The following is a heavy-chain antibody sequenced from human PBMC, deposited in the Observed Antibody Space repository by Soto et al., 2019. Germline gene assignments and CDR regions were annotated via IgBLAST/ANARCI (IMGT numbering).Heavy chain of an antibody. D-gene: IGHD5-12*01. CDR2: ISGSAGT. V-gene: IGHV3-23*01. CDR3: ARLYLAATITSLDY. CDR1: GFTFRTYA. Sequence: EVQLLESGGGLIQPGGSLRLSCTASGFTFRTYAMTWFRQAPGRGLEWVSAISGSAGTFYATSVKGRFTISRDNAENSLYLQMNSLRAEDTAVYYCARLYLAATITSLDYWGQGTLVTVSS. J-gene: IGHJ4*02.